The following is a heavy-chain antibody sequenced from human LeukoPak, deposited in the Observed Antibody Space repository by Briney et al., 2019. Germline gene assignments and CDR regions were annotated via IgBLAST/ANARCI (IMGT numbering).Heavy chain of an antibody. J-gene: IGHJ6*03. CDR1: GGSFSGYY. CDR3: ARREPHGDYGGKIRYYYMDV. Sequence: PSGTLSLTCAVYGGSFSGYYWSWIRQPPGKGLEWIGEINHSGNTNSNPSLKSRVTMSVDTSKNQFSLKLSSLTAADTAMYYCARREPHGDYGGKIRYYYMDVWGKGTTITISS. CDR2: INHSGNT. V-gene: IGHV4-34*01. D-gene: IGHD4-23*01.